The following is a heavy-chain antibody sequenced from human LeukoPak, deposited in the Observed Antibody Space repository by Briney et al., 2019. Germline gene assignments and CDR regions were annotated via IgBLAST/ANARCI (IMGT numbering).Heavy chain of an antibody. CDR3: ARLPKDIVVVVAATH. Sequence: GESLKISCRGSGYSFTSYWIGWVRQMPGKGLEWMGIIYPGDSDTRYSPSFQGQVTISADRSISTAYLQWSSLKASDTAMYYCARLPKDIVVVVAATHWGQGTLVTVSS. CDR1: GYSFTSYW. D-gene: IGHD2-15*01. J-gene: IGHJ4*02. CDR2: IYPGDSDT. V-gene: IGHV5-51*01.